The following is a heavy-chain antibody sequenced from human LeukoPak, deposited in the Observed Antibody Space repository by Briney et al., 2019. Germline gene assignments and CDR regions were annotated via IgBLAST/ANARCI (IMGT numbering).Heavy chain of an antibody. CDR3: ARVSPTARLRFTFFY. CDR2: ISAYNGNT. Sequence: SVKVSCKASGYTFTSYDISWVRQAPGQGLEWVGWISAYNGNTNYAQKLQGRVTMTTDTSTSTAYMELRSLRSDDTAVYYCARVSPTARLRFTFFYWGQGTLVTVSS. CDR1: GYTFTSYD. J-gene: IGHJ4*02. V-gene: IGHV1-18*01. D-gene: IGHD2/OR15-2a*01.